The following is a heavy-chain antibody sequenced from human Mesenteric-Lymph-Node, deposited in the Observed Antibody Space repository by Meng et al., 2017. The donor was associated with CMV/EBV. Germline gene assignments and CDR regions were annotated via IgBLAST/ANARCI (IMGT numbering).Heavy chain of an antibody. CDR3: VRDPVLSGLDV. J-gene: IGHJ6*02. CDR1: EFTFSRYS. Sequence: GGSLRLSCVASEFTFSRYSMTWVRQAPGKGLEWVSSISPSTSYVYYADSVKGRFTISRDNAKNSLYLQMNSLRGEDTAVYFCVRDPVLSGLDVWGQGTTVTVSS. V-gene: IGHV3-21*06. CDR2: ISPSTSYV.